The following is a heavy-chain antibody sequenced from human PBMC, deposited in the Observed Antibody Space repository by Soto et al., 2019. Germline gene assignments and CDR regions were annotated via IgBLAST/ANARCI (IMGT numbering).Heavy chain of an antibody. CDR2: IDSDGSGT. CDR3: AKYHYYGGK. CDR1: GFYFSNYW. Sequence: GGSLRLSCAASGFYFSNYWMYWVRQAPGKGLVWVSRIDSDGSGTTYADSVKGRFTISRDNAKSMVYLQMNSLRAEDTAVYYCAKYHYYGGKWGQGTLVTVSS. D-gene: IGHD3-10*01. V-gene: IGHV3-74*01. J-gene: IGHJ4*02.